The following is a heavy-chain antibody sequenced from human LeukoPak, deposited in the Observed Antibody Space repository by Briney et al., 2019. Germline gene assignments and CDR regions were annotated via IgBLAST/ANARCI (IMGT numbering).Heavy chain of an antibody. CDR2: IYYTGST. J-gene: IGHJ4*02. D-gene: IGHD5-24*01. V-gene: IGHV4-39*01. Sequence: PSETLSLTCSVSGGSVSSGLDYWGWIRQPPGKGLEWVGNIYYTGSTYSNPSLKSRVTMSVDTSKNQFSLKLSSVTAADTAVYYCARGRQRWLQFYYWGQGTLVTVSS. CDR3: ARGRQRWLQFYY. CDR1: GGSVSSGLDY.